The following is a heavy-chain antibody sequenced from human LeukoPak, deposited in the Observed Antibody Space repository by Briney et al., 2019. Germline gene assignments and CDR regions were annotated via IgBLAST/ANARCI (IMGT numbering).Heavy chain of an antibody. J-gene: IGHJ4*02. D-gene: IGHD3-16*01. CDR3: TRGGSYGDF. V-gene: IGHV3-74*01. CDR1: GFTFRSYW. CDR2: LKSDGSSR. Sequence: GGSLRLSCEASGFTFRSYWMHWARQTPGRGLVWVSSLKSDGSSRTYAGSVKGRFTISRDNTKNTLYLQMSSLIAADTAVYYCTRGGSYGDFWGQGTLVTVSS.